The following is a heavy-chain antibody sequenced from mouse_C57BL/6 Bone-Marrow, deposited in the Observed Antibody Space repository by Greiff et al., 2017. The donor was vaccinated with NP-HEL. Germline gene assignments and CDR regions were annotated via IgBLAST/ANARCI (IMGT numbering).Heavy chain of an antibody. Sequence: QVQLQQPGAELVKPGASVKLSCKASGYTFTSYWMHWVKQRPGQGLEWIGMIHPNSGSTNYNEKFKSKATLTVDKSSSTAYMQLSSLTSEDSAVYYCARGRGNLLLHVYYFGYWGQGTTLTVSS. J-gene: IGHJ2*01. V-gene: IGHV1-64*01. D-gene: IGHD1-1*01. CDR3: ARGRGNLLLHVYYFGY. CDR2: IHPNSGST. CDR1: GYTFTSYW.